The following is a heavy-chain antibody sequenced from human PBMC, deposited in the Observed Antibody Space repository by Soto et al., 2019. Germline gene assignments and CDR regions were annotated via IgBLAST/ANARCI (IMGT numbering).Heavy chain of an antibody. D-gene: IGHD5-18*01. Sequence: GGSLRLSCAASGFTFSSYGMHWVRQAPGKGVEWVAVISYDGSNKYYADSVKGRFTISRDNSKNTLYLQMNSLRAEDTAVYYCATTTRVDTAMAQYFDYWGQGTLVTVSS. CDR3: ATTTRVDTAMAQYFDY. J-gene: IGHJ4*02. CDR2: ISYDGSNK. V-gene: IGHV3-30*03. CDR1: GFTFSSYG.